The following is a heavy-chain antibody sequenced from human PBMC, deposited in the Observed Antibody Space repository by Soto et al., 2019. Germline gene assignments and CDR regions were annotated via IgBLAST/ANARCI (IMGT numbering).Heavy chain of an antibody. D-gene: IGHD1-1*01. J-gene: IGHJ5*02. CDR1: DGSLTEYH. V-gene: IGHV4-34*01. CDR3: ARGQSAVDVFFPTPVPFDP. Sequence: SETLSLTCVVYDGSLTEYHWSWVRQTPGKGLEWIGEVSHHGTSHYNPSLGSRVIMSFDTSKDQFSLTLQSVTAADTGIYYCARGQSAVDVFFPTPVPFDPRGPGTPVTVS. CDR2: VSHHGTS.